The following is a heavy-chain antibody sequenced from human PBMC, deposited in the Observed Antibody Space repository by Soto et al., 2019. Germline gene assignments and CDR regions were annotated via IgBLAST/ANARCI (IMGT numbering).Heavy chain of an antibody. CDR1: GYTFTSYG. Sequence: ASVKVSCKASGYTFTSYGISWGRQAPGQGLEWMGWISAYNGNTNYAQKLQGRVTMTTDTSTSTAYIELRSLRSDDTAVYYCARVDRVAAAGTLIDYWGQGTLVTVSS. CDR3: ARVDRVAAAGTLIDY. CDR2: ISAYNGNT. V-gene: IGHV1-18*01. J-gene: IGHJ4*02. D-gene: IGHD6-13*01.